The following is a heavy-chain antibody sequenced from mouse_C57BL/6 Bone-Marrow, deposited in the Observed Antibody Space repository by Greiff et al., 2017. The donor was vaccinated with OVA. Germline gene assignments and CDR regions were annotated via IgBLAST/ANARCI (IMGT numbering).Heavy chain of an antibody. V-gene: IGHV14-4*01. D-gene: IGHD2-4*01. CDR1: GFNIKDDY. CDR3: TKGLRQDCDY. Sequence: EVQLQQSGAELVRPGASVKLSCTASGFNIKDDYMHWVKQRPEQGLEWIGWIDPENGDTEYASKFQGKATITADTSSNTAYLQLSSLTSEDTAVYYCTKGLRQDCDYWGKGTTLTVAS. CDR2: IDPENGDT. J-gene: IGHJ2*01.